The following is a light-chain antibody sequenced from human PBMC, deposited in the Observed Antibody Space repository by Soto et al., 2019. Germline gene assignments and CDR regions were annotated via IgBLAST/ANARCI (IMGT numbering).Light chain of an antibody. CDR2: GNS. J-gene: IGLJ2*01. CDR3: QSYDSSLSVVV. V-gene: IGLV1-40*01. Sequence: QSVLTQQPPVSGAPGQRVTISCTGSSSNIGAGYDVHWYQQLPGTAPKLLIYGNSNRPSGVPDRFSGSKSGTSASLAITWLQAEDEADYYCQSYDSSLSVVVFGGGTKLTVL. CDR1: SSNIGAGYD.